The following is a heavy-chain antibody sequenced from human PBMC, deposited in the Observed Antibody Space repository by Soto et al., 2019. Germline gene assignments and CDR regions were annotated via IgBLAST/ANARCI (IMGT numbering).Heavy chain of an antibody. V-gene: IGHV4-30-2*06. D-gene: IGHD5-12*01. J-gene: IGHJ1*01. CDR1: GASIKYGGFS. CDR2: INHFEST. CDR3: GRSGGYDAFGR. Sequence: PSETISLTCTVCGASIKYGGFSLSWIRQSPGKGLEWIGYINHFESTYFHPSFKSRLSMSIDRNRNMFSLNLSSVTAADMAGSYGGRSGGYDAFGRWGQGVPGIVSS.